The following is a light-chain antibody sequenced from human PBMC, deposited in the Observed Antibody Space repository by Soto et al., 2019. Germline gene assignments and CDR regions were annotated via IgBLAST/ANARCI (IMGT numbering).Light chain of an antibody. CDR2: SSD. V-gene: IGLV1-44*01. Sequence: QSALTQPPSASETPGQRVTISCSGSSSNIGSHTVNWYQQVPGTAPKLLIYSSDRRPSGVPDRFSGSKSGTSASLAISGLQSEDEADYHCAAWDDSLIGYVFGTGTKLTVL. J-gene: IGLJ1*01. CDR1: SSNIGSHT. CDR3: AAWDDSLIGYV.